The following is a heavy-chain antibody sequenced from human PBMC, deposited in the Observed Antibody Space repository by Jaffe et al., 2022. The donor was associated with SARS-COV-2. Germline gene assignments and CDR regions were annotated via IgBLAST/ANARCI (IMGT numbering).Heavy chain of an antibody. CDR2: IKPKPDGGTA. J-gene: IGHJ4*02. V-gene: IGHV3-15*01. D-gene: IGHD6-19*01. CDR3: TTPGITLGDTDGATSA. Sequence: EMQLEESGGGLVRPGGSLRLSCVVSGFNFSKVWMSWVRQAPGKGLAWVGRIKPKPDGGTADYAAPVKDRFTISRDDSKNTLYLEMSSLKTEDTAVYYCTTPGITLGDTDGATSAWGQGTLVIVSS. CDR1: GFNFSKVW.